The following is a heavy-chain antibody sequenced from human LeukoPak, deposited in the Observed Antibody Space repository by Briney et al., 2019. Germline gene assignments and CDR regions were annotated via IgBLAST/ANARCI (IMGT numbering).Heavy chain of an antibody. CDR3: ANGATVVVPAAIGY. CDR1: GFTFSSYA. V-gene: IGHV3-23*01. CDR2: ISGSGGST. D-gene: IGHD2-2*01. J-gene: IGHJ4*02. Sequence: GGSLRLSCAASGFTFSSYAMGWVRQAPGKGLEWVSAISGSGGSTYYADSVKGRFTISRDNSKNTLYLQMNSLRAEDTAVYYCANGATVVVPAAIGYWGQGTLVTVSS.